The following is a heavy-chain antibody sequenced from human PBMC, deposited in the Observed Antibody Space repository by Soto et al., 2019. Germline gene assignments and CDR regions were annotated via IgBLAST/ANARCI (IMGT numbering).Heavy chain of an antibody. D-gene: IGHD6-13*01. CDR1: GDSISRGGYY. CDR2: IYYSGST. V-gene: IGHV4-31*01. J-gene: IGHJ5*02. Sequence: QVQLQESGPGLVKPSQPLSLTCTVSGDSISRGGYYWSWIRQHPGKGLECIGYIYYSGSTYYNPSLKSLFTFSVDTSTNQFFLRLGSVTGADTAVYYCARAQSSSWNWFDPWGQVPLVTVSA. CDR3: ARAQSSSWNWFDP.